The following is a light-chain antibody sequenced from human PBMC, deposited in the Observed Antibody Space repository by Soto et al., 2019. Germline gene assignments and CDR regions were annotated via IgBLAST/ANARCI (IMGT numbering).Light chain of an antibody. CDR3: AAWDDSLNGWV. CDR2: KVT. J-gene: IGLJ3*02. CDR1: SSDVGGNKY. V-gene: IGLV2-14*01. Sequence: QSVLTQPASVSGSPGQSITISCTGTSSDVGGNKYVSWYQQYPGKVPKLLINKVTNRPSGVSYRFSGSKSGTSASLAISGLQSEDEADYYCAAWDDSLNGWVFGGGTKLTVL.